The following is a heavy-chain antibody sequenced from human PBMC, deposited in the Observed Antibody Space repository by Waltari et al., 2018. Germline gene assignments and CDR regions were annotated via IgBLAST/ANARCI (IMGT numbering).Heavy chain of an antibody. CDR3: ARSLAGLFEALDI. Sequence: QVHLQESGPGLVQTSPPLSLTCCVSGGSISSGAGDWSWTRQPPGTGPAWIGYIDHSGRTDYNPSLRSRVTISVDTSKNQFSLRLRSVTATDTAVYYCARSLAGLFEALDIWGQGTRVTVSS. D-gene: IGHD3-10*01. CDR1: GGSISSGAGD. V-gene: IGHV4-30-4*08. J-gene: IGHJ3*02. CDR2: IDHSGRT.